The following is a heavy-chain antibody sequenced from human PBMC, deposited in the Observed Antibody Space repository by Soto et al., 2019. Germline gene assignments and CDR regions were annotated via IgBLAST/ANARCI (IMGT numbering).Heavy chain of an antibody. Sequence: QVQLQESGPGLVKPSQTLSLTCTVSGGSISSGGYYWSWIRQPPGKGLEWIAYISYSWNTYYNTSLKSRISISADTCKNQFSLELKSVTVADTAVYYCGTVRASWYVDYWGQGTLVTVSS. CDR1: GGSISSGGYY. D-gene: IGHD2-2*01. CDR3: GTVRASWYVDY. CDR2: ISYSWNT. J-gene: IGHJ4*02. V-gene: IGHV4-30-4*01.